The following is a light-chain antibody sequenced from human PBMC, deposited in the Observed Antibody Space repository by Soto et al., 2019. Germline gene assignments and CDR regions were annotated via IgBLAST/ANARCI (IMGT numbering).Light chain of an antibody. CDR1: KLGDKY. J-gene: IGLJ2*01. CDR3: QAWDGSTVV. Sequence: SYELTQPPSVSVSPGQTASITCSGDKLGDKYACWYQQRPGQSPVLVIYQDNIRPSGIPERFSGSNSGNTATLTISGTQAMDEADYYCQAWDGSTVVFGGGTKLTVL. CDR2: QDN. V-gene: IGLV3-1*01.